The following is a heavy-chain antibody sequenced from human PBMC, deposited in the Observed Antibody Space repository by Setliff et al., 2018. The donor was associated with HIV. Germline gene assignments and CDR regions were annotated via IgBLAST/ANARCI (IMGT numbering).Heavy chain of an antibody. D-gene: IGHD4-17*01. Sequence: GGSLRLSCAASGFSLSNARMNWVRQAPGKGLEWVANIKQGGREKYYVDSVKGRFTISRDNAKNLLFLQMDSLRADDTAVYYCGKDEQRSGDFIYWGQGTLVTVSS. J-gene: IGHJ4*02. V-gene: IGHV3-7*01. CDR3: GKDEQRSGDFIY. CDR1: GFSLSNAR. CDR2: IKQGGREK.